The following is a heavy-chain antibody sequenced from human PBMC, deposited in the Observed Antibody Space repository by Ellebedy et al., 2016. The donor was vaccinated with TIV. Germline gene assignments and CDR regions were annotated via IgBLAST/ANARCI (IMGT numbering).Heavy chain of an antibody. CDR3: AQGGGAVAGTGDAFDI. CDR2: IDWDDDK. Sequence: SGPTLVKPTQTLTLTCTFPGFSLSTSGMCVSWIRQPPGRALEWLALIDWDDDKYYSTSLKTRLTISKDTSKNQVVLTMTNMGPVDTATYYCAQGGGAVAGTGDAFDIWGQGTMVTVSS. CDR1: GFSLSTSGMC. D-gene: IGHD6-19*01. J-gene: IGHJ3*02. V-gene: IGHV2-70*12.